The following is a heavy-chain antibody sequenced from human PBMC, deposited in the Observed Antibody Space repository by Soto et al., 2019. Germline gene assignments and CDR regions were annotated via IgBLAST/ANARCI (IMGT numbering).Heavy chain of an antibody. CDR3: AKELPSTKLPHYMDV. V-gene: IGHV3-23*01. D-gene: IGHD1-26*01. J-gene: IGHJ6*03. CDR2: INYGGSAT. Sequence: EIQLLASGGDLVQPGGSLRLSCGASGITFNNYAMTWVRQAVGEGLEWVSTINYGGSATYYADSVNGRFTISRDNSKNTLYLQMSSLRADDTAVYYCAKELPSTKLPHYMDVWGKGTTVTVSS. CDR1: GITFNNYA.